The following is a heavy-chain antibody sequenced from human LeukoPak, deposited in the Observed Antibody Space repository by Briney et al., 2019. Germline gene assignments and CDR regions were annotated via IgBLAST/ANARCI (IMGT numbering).Heavy chain of an antibody. CDR1: GFTVSSNY. CDR3: AKGGLLTGDDY. D-gene: IGHD7-27*01. Sequence: GGSLRLSCAASGFTVSSNYMSWVRQAPGKGLEWVSAISGSGGSTYYADSVKGRFTISRDNSKNTLYLQMNSLRAEDTAVYYCAKGGLLTGDDYWGQGTLVTVSS. J-gene: IGHJ4*02. V-gene: IGHV3-23*01. CDR2: ISGSGGST.